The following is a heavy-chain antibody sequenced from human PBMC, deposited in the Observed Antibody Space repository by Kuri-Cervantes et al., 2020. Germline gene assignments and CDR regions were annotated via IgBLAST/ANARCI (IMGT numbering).Heavy chain of an antibody. CDR1: GGSFSGYY. J-gene: IGHJ4*02. CDR3: SLVGATTKIRTLDY. D-gene: IGHD1-26*01. CDR2: INHSGST. Sequence: SETLSLTCAVYGGSFSGYYWSWIRQPPGKGLEWIGEINHSGSTNYNPSLKSRVTISVDTSKNQFSLKLSSVTAADTAVYYCSLVGATTKIRTLDYWGQGTLVTVSS. V-gene: IGHV4-34*03.